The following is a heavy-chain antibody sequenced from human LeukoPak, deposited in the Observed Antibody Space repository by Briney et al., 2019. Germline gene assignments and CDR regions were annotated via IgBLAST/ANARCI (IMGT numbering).Heavy chain of an antibody. D-gene: IGHD3-3*01. CDR1: GFTFSSYG. J-gene: IGHJ4*02. Sequence: GGSLRLSCAASGFTFSSYGMHWVRQAPGKGLEWVAFIRYDGSNKYYADSVKGRFTISRDNSKNTLYLQMNSLRAEDTAVYYCARNLYYDFWRGYSFWGQGTLVNVSS. CDR3: ARNLYYDFWRGYSF. V-gene: IGHV3-30*02. CDR2: IRYDGSNK.